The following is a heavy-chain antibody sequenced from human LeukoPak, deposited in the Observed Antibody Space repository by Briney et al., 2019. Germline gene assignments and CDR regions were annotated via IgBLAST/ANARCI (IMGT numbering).Heavy chain of an antibody. D-gene: IGHD2/OR15-2a*01. Sequence: GGSLRLSCAASGFTFSSYWMHWVRQAPGKGLVWVSRINSDESSTSYADSVKGRFTISRDNAKNTLYLQMNSLRAEDTAVYYCARDPLSTPPYYYYAVDVWGQGTTVTVSS. CDR2: INSDESST. V-gene: IGHV3-74*01. CDR1: GFTFSSYW. CDR3: ARDPLSTPPYYYYAVDV. J-gene: IGHJ6*02.